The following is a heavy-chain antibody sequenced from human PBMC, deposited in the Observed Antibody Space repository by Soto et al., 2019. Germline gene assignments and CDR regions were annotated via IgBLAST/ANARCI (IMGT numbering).Heavy chain of an antibody. Sequence: GGSLRLSCAASGFTFSMYWMHWVRQVPGKGPEWVSRINDDGISTNYADSVKGRFTISRDNAKNTLYLQMNALRVEDTAVYYCTRGPRSTSTGTGAFWGQGTMVTVYS. CDR2: INDDGIST. V-gene: IGHV3-74*01. J-gene: IGHJ4*02. CDR1: GFTFSMYW. D-gene: IGHD1-1*01. CDR3: TRGPRSTSTGTGAF.